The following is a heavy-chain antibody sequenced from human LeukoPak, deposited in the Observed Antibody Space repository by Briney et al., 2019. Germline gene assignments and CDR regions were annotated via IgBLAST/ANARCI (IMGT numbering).Heavy chain of an antibody. CDR2: INPNSGGT. Sequence: ASVKVSCKASGYTFTGYYMHWVRQAPGQGLEWMGWINPNSGGTNYAQKFQGWVTMTRDTSISTAYMELSRLRSDDTAVYYCARVAPGAGDAFDIWGQGTMVTVSS. J-gene: IGHJ3*02. CDR3: ARVAPGAGDAFDI. V-gene: IGHV1-2*04. CDR1: GYTFTGYY.